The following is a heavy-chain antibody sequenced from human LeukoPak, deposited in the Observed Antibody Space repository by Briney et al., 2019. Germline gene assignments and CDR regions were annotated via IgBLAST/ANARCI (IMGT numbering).Heavy chain of an antibody. D-gene: IGHD6-13*01. J-gene: IGHJ4*02. CDR2: IWYDGSNK. V-gene: IGHV3-33*01. Sequence: PGGSLRLSCAASGFTFSSYGMHWVRQAPGKGLEWVAVIWYDGSNKYYADSVKGRFTISRDNSKNTLYLRMNSLRAEDTAVYYCARDGASSSWWLTNPVSVPFDYWGQGTLVTVSS. CDR1: GFTFSSYG. CDR3: ARDGASSSWWLTNPVSVPFDY.